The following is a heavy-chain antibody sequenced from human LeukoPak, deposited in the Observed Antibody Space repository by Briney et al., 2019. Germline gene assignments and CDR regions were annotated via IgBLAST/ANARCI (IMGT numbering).Heavy chain of an antibody. CDR1: GGSFSGYY. CDR2: INHSGST. J-gene: IGHJ5*02. CDR3: ARRYCSSTSCYGALGRNWFDP. D-gene: IGHD2-2*01. Sequence: PSETLSLTCAVYGGSFSGYYWSWIRQPPGKGLEWIGEINHSGSTNYNPSLKSRVTISVDTSKNQFSLKLSSVTAADTAVYYCARRYCSSTSCYGALGRNWFDPWGQGTLVTVSS. V-gene: IGHV4-34*01.